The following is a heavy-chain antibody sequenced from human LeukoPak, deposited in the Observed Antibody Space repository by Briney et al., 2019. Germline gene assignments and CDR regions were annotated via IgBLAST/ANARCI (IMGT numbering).Heavy chain of an antibody. CDR3: AKAPGSSIAASYYFDY. J-gene: IGHJ4*02. CDR1: GFTFDDYA. CDR2: ISWNSGSI. V-gene: IGHV3-9*01. Sequence: GRSLRLSCAASGFTFDDYAMHWVRQAPGKDLEWVSGISWNSGSIGYADSVKGRFTISRDNAKNSLYLQMNSLRAEDTALYYCAKAPGSSIAASYYFDYWGQGTLVTVSS. D-gene: IGHD6-6*01.